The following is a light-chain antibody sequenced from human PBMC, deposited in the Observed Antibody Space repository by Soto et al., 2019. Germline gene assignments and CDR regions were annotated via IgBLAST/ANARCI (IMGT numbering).Light chain of an antibody. J-gene: IGKJ4*01. V-gene: IGKV3-15*01. CDR3: QQYNRWPLT. CDR1: QNIHDK. Sequence: EIVMTQSPATLSVSPGERVSLSCRASQNIHDKLAWYQQKPGQTPRLLIYDASTRATGISGSFSGSGSGTEFTLTISILQSEDFAVYYCQQYNRWPLTFGGGTKVEIK. CDR2: DAS.